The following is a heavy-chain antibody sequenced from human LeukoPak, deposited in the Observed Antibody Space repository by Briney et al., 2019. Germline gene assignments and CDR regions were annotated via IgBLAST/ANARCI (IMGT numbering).Heavy chain of an antibody. Sequence: PGGSLRLSCAASGFTFSSYGMHWVRQAPGKGLEWVAVISYDGSNKYYADSVKGRFTISRDNSKNTLYLQMNSLRAKDTAVYYCAKDLLLWFGTPPLFDPWGQGTLVTVSS. CDR3: AKDLLLWFGTPPLFDP. CDR1: GFTFSSYG. J-gene: IGHJ5*02. CDR2: ISYDGSNK. D-gene: IGHD3-10*01. V-gene: IGHV3-30*18.